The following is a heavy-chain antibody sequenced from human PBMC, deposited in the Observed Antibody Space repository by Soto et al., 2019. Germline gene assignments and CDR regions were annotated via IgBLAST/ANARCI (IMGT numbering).Heavy chain of an antibody. CDR3: ARLPSIVATEDYFDY. Sequence: SETLSLTCTVSGGSISSGGYYWSWIRQHPGKGLEWIGYIYYSGITYYNPSLKSRVTISVDTSKNQFSLKLSSVTAADTAVYYCARLPSIVATEDYFDYWGQGTLVTVSS. V-gene: IGHV4-31*03. CDR2: IYYSGIT. D-gene: IGHD5-12*01. CDR1: GGSISSGGYY. J-gene: IGHJ4*02.